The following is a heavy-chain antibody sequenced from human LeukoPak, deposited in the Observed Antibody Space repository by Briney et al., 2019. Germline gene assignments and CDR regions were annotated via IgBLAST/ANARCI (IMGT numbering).Heavy chain of an antibody. V-gene: IGHV4-61*02. D-gene: IGHD6-19*01. J-gene: IGHJ4*02. Sequence: SETLSLTCTVSGGSISSGSYYWSRIRQPAGKGLEWIGRIYTSGSTNYNPSLKSRVTISVDTSKNQFSLKLSSVTAADTAVYYCARDLASSGWYYFDYWGQGTLVTVSS. CDR1: GGSISSGSYY. CDR2: IYTSGST. CDR3: ARDLASSGWYYFDY.